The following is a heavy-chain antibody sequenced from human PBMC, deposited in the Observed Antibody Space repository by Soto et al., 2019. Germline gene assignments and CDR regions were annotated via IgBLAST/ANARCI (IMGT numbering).Heavy chain of an antibody. J-gene: IGHJ4*02. Sequence: SVKVSCKASGGTFSSYAISWVRQAPGQGLEWMGGIIPIFGTANYAQKFQGRVTITADESTSTAYMELSSLRSEDTAVYYCARDLRLASRGYFDYWGQGTLVTVYS. CDR2: IIPIFGTA. CDR1: GGTFSSYA. CDR3: ARDLRLASRGYFDY. V-gene: IGHV1-69*13. D-gene: IGHD6-25*01.